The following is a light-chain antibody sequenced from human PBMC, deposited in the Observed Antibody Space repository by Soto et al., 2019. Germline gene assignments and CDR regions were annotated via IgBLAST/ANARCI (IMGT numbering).Light chain of an antibody. CDR3: QQYHRYPPCT. CDR2: DAS. J-gene: IGKJ2*01. Sequence: AIHLTQSPSSLSASVGDRVTITCRASQGISSALAWYQQKPGKPPKLLIYDASNMQSGVPSRFSGSGSGTDFSLVISSLQPEDSSTDYYQQYHRYPPCTFGQGTKLEIK. V-gene: IGKV1-13*02. CDR1: QGISSA.